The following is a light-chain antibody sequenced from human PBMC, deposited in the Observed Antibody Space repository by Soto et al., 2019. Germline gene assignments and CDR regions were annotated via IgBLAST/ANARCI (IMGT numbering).Light chain of an antibody. CDR3: QQRSDWPT. Sequence: EIVMTQSPATLSVSPGERATLSCRASQSVSIKLAWYQQRPGQAPRLLIYGAATRATGIPARFSGSVSETEFTLTISSLEPEDFAVYYCQQRSDWPTFGQGTRLEIK. J-gene: IGKJ5*01. CDR2: GAA. CDR1: QSVSIK. V-gene: IGKV3-15*01.